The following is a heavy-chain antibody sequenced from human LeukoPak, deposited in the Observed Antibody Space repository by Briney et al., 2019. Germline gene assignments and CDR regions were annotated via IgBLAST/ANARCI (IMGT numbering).Heavy chain of an antibody. CDR2: IYSGGST. J-gene: IGHJ6*02. Sequence: GGSLRLSCAASGFTVSSNYMSWVRQAPGKGLGWVSVIYSGGSTYYADSVKGRFTISRDNSKNTLYLQMNSLRAEDTAVYYCARDGTTSPYYYGMDVWGQGTTVTVSS. CDR1: GFTVSSNY. V-gene: IGHV3-53*01. D-gene: IGHD1-7*01. CDR3: ARDGTTSPYYYGMDV.